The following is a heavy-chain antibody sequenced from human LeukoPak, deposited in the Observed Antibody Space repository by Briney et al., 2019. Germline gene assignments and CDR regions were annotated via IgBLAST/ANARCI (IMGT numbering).Heavy chain of an antibody. CDR1: GYSLTSYW. Sequence: PGESLKISCKGSGYSLTSYWIGWVRQMPGKGLEWMGIIYPGDSDTRYSPSFQGQVTISADKSISTAYLQWSSLKASDTAMYYCARGEAVTMVRGRNRNAFDIWGQGTMVTVSS. CDR2: IYPGDSDT. D-gene: IGHD3-10*01. V-gene: IGHV5-51*01. J-gene: IGHJ3*02. CDR3: ARGEAVTMVRGRNRNAFDI.